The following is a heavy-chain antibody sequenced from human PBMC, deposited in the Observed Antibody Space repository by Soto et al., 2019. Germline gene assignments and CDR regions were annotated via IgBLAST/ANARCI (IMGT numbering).Heavy chain of an antibody. Sequence: QVQLQESGPGLVKPSETLSLTCTVSGGSISSYYWSWIRQPAGKGLEWIWRSYTSGSTNYNPSLKSRVTVAVDTSKTQFSLQLGSVTAADTAVYYWARELYNWNAAADYGMDVWGQGTTVTVSS. CDR2: SYTSGST. D-gene: IGHD1-20*01. J-gene: IGHJ6*02. CDR3: ARELYNWNAAADYGMDV. CDR1: GGSISSYY. V-gene: IGHV4-4*07.